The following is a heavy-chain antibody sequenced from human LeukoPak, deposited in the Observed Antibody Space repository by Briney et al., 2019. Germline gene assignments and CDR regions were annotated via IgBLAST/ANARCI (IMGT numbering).Heavy chain of an antibody. CDR2: INSDGTT. CDR3: ARDPIIIVPAALDY. D-gene: IGHD2-2*01. J-gene: IGHJ4*02. CDR1: GFTFSSYW. V-gene: IGHV3-74*01. Sequence: SGGSLRLSCAASGFTFSSYWMHWVRQAPGKGLVWVSRINSDGTTSYADSVKGRFTISRDNLKNTLYLQMNRLRAEDTAVYYCARDPIIIVPAALDYWGQGTLVTVSS.